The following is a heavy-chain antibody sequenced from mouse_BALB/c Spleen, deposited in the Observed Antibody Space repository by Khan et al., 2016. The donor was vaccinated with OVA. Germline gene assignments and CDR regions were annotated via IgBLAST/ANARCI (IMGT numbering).Heavy chain of an antibody. J-gene: IGHJ4*01. V-gene: IGHV2-3*01. CDR2: IWGDGST. Sequence: VQLQESGPGLVAPSQSLSITCTVSGFSLTSYGVNWVRQPPGKGLEWLGVIWGDGSTNYHSALRSRLSISKDNSKNQDFLKLKSLQTNDTATYYCAKWGNSYYATDYWGQGTSVTVSS. D-gene: IGHD2-1*01. CDR3: AKWGNSYYATDY. CDR1: GFSLTSYG.